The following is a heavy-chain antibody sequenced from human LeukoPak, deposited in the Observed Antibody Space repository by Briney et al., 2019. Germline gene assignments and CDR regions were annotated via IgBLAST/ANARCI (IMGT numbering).Heavy chain of an antibody. D-gene: IGHD6-19*01. Sequence: SETLSLTCAVYGGSFSGYYWSWIRQPPGKGLEWIGEINHSGSTNYNPSLKSRVTISVDTSKNQFSLKLSSVTAADTAVYYCARRGGQWLALDYWGQGTLVTVSS. CDR2: INHSGST. CDR1: GGSFSGYY. V-gene: IGHV4-34*01. J-gene: IGHJ4*02. CDR3: ARRGGQWLALDY.